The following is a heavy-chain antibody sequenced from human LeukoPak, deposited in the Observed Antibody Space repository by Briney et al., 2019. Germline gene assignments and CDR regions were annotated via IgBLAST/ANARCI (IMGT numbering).Heavy chain of an antibody. CDR3: TRQYGDYKHGEIDY. D-gene: IGHD4-17*01. V-gene: IGHV3-73*01. Sequence: GGSLRLSXAASGFTFSGSAMHWVRQASGKGLEWVGRVRSKANSYATAYAASVKGRFTISRDDSKNTAYLQMNSLKTEDTAVYYCTRQYGDYKHGEIDYWGQGTLVTVSS. CDR2: VRSKANSYAT. J-gene: IGHJ4*02. CDR1: GFTFSGSA.